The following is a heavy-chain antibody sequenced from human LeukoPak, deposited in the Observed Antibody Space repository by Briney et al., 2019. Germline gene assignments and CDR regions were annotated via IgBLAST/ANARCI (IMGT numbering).Heavy chain of an antibody. CDR3: AKVALRYYDSSGFDY. J-gene: IGHJ4*02. Sequence: GRSLRLSCTASGFTFSSYGMHWVRQAPGKGLEWLGVIWYDGSNKYYADSVKGRFTISRDNSKNTLYLQMNSLRAEDTAVYYCAKVALRYYDSSGFDYWGQGTLVTVSS. CDR2: IWYDGSNK. V-gene: IGHV3-33*06. CDR1: GFTFSSYG. D-gene: IGHD3-22*01.